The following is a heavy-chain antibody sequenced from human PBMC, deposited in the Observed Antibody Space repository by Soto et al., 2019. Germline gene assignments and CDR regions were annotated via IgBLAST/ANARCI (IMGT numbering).Heavy chain of an antibody. CDR1: GGSISSYY. J-gene: IGHJ5*01. CDR2: IYYSGST. D-gene: IGHD3-9*01. Sequence: PSETLSLTCTVSGGSISSYYWSWIRQPPGKGLEWIGYIYYSGSTNYNPSLKSRVTISVDTSKNQFSLKLSSVTAADTAVYYCASQYYDILTGYLYNWFDPWGQGTLVTVSS. V-gene: IGHV4-59*08. CDR3: ASQYYDILTGYLYNWFDP.